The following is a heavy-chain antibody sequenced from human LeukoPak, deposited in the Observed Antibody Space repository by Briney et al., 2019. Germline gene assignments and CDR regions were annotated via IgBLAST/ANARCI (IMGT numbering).Heavy chain of an antibody. CDR1: GFTFSDHY. CDR3: VTVSSFDY. Sequence: GGSLRLSCAASGFTFSDHYMDWVRQAPGKGLEWVGRIRNKANSHTTEYAASVKDRFTISRDDSKNSLYLQMNSLKTENTAVYYCVTVSSFDYWGQGTLVTVSS. J-gene: IGHJ4*02. V-gene: IGHV3-72*01. CDR2: IRNKANSHTT.